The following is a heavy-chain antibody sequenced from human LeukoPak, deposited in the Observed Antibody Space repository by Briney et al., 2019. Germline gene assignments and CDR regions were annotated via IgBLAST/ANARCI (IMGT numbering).Heavy chain of an antibody. V-gene: IGHV1-8*01. D-gene: IGHD3-10*01. J-gene: IGHJ5*02. Sequence: ASVKVSCKASGYTFTSYDINWVRQATGRGLEWMGWMNPNSGNTGYAQKFQGRVTMTRNTSISTAYMELSSLRSEDTAVYYCAHLLASPKGRKFDPWGQGTLVTVSS. CDR3: AHLLASPKGRKFDP. CDR1: GYTFTSYD. CDR2: MNPNSGNT.